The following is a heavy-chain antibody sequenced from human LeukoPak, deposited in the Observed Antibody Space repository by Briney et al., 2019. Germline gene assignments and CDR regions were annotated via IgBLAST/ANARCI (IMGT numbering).Heavy chain of an antibody. CDR3: ARDLPGIAAAGIEDY. CDR1: GYTFTSYG. D-gene: IGHD6-13*01. Sequence: ASVKVSCKASGYTFTSYGISWVRQAPGQGLEWMGWISAYNGNTNYAQKLQGRVTMTTDTSTSTAYMELRSLRSDDTAVYYCARDLPGIAAAGIEDYWGQGTLVTVSS. J-gene: IGHJ4*02. V-gene: IGHV1-18*01. CDR2: ISAYNGNT.